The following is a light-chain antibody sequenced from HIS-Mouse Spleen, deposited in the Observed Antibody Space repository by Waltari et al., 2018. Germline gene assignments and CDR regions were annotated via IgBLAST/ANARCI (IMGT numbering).Light chain of an antibody. V-gene: IGLV2-23*03. CDR3: CSYAGSSTFEV. Sequence: QSALTQPASVSGSPGQSITISCTGTSSDVGSYNLVSWYQQHPGKAPILMIYEGSKRPSGVSNRFSGSRSGKTASLTITGLQAEDEADYYCCSYAGSSTFEVFGGGTKLTVL. CDR2: EGS. CDR1: SSDVGSYNL. J-gene: IGLJ2*01.